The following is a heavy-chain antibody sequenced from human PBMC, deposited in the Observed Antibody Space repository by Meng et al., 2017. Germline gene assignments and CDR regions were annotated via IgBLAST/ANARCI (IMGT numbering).Heavy chain of an antibody. CDR1: GGTFSSYA. V-gene: IGHV1-69*05. Sequence: SVKVSCKASGGTFSSYAIRWVRQAPGQGLEWMGGIIPIFGTANYAQKFQGRVTITTDESTSTAYMELSSLRSEDTAVYYCARERSSGCCTYYFDYWGQGTLVTVSS. J-gene: IGHJ4*02. D-gene: IGHD6-19*01. CDR2: IIPIFGTA. CDR3: ARERSSGCCTYYFDY.